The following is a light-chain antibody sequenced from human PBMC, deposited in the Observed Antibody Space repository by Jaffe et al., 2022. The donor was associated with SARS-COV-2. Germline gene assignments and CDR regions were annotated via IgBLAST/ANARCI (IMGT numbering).Light chain of an antibody. CDR2: QDT. V-gene: IGLV3-1*01. CDR1: KLGDKN. J-gene: IGLJ2*01. Sequence: SYELTQPSSVSVSPGQTARIACSGDKLGDKNASWYQQKPGQSPVLVIYQDTKRPSGIPERFSGSNSGNTATLTISGAQGMDEADYYCQAWDSSTVVFGGGTKLTVL. CDR3: QAWDSSTVV.